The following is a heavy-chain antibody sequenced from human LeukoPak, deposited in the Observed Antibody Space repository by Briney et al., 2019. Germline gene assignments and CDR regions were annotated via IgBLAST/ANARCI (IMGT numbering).Heavy chain of an antibody. J-gene: IGHJ5*02. V-gene: IGHV4-34*01. CDR1: GGSFSGYY. CDR2: INHSGST. CDR3: ARGILCSSTSCPYNWFDP. Sequence: PSETLSLTCAVYGGSFSGYYWSWIRQPPAKGLEWIGEINHSGSTNYNPSLKSRVAISVYTSKNQFSLKLSSVTAADTAVYYCARGILCSSTSCPYNWFDPWGQGTLVTVSS. D-gene: IGHD2-2*01.